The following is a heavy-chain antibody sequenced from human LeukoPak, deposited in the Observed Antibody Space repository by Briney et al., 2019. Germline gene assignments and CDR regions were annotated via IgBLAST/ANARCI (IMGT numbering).Heavy chain of an antibody. Sequence: SETLSLTCSGSNYSTSNSLYWGWLRQPPGKGLEWIGSIYRSGSTFYNPSLKSRVPISLDTSKNQFSLKLSSVTAADTAVYFCARGTYGYYMDVWGKGTTVTVSS. CDR1: NYSTSNSLY. CDR2: IYRSGST. J-gene: IGHJ6*03. D-gene: IGHD4-17*01. CDR3: ARGTYGYYMDV. V-gene: IGHV4-38-2*02.